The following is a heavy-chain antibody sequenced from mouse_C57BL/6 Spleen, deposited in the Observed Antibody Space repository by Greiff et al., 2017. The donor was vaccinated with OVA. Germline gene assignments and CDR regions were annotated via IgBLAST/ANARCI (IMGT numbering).Heavy chain of an antibody. CDR1: GYSFTGYY. V-gene: IGHV1-31*01. J-gene: IGHJ1*03. D-gene: IGHD1-1*01. CDR2: IYPYNGVS. Sequence: VHVKQSGPELVKPGASVKISCKASGYSFTGYYMHWVKQSHGNILDWIGYIYPYNGVSSYNQKFKGKATLTVDKSSSTAYMELRSLTSEDSAVYCCARSLLTTGYWYFDVWGTGTTVTVSS. CDR3: ARSLLTTGYWYFDV.